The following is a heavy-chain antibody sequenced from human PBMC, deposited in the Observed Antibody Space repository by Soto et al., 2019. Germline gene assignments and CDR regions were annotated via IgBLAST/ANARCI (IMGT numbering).Heavy chain of an antibody. CDR1: GGSFSGYY. CDR3: ARGGVKGSNCFDH. V-gene: IGHV4-34*01. Sequence: PSETLSLTCAVYGGSFSGYYWSWIRQPPGKGLEWIGEINHSGSTNYNPSLKSRVTISVDTSKNQFSLKLSSVTAADTAVYYCARGGVKGSNCFDHWGQGTPVTVSS. J-gene: IGHJ5*02. CDR2: INHSGST. D-gene: IGHD3-16*01.